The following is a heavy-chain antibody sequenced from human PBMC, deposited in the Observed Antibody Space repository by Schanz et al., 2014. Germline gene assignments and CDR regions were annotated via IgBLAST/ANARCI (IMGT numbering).Heavy chain of an antibody. CDR3: AKGAVEMSTGLGGS. D-gene: IGHD3-16*01. CDR2: ISWNSGNI. CDR1: GFTFDDHA. J-gene: IGHJ5*02. Sequence: EVQLVESGGGLVQPGRSLRLSCAASGFTFDDHAMHWVRQVPGKGLEWVSGISWNSGNIAYADSVKGRFTISRDNAKNSLYLQMNSLRPEDTALYYCAKGAVEMSTGLGGSWGQGTLVTVSS. V-gene: IGHV3-9*01.